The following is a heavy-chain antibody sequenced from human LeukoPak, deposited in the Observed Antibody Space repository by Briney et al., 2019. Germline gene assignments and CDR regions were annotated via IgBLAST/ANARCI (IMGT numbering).Heavy chain of an antibody. CDR1: GFTFSSYS. CDR3: AREAGFLEWLSPFDY. V-gene: IGHV3-33*08. J-gene: IGHJ4*02. CDR2: IWYDGSNK. D-gene: IGHD3-3*01. Sequence: GGSLRLSCAASGFTFSSYSMNWVRQAPGKGLEWVAVIWYDGSNKYYADSVKGRFTISRDNSKNTLYLQMNSLRAEDTAVYYCAREAGFLEWLSPFDYWGQGTLVTVSS.